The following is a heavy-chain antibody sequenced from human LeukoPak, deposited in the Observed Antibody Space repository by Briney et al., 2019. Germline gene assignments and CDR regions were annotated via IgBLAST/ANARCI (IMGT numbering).Heavy chain of an antibody. J-gene: IGHJ5*02. Sequence: SETLSLTCAVYGGSFSGYYWSWIRQPPGKGLEWIGSIFYSGSTYYNPSLKSRVTISVDTSKNQFSLKLSSVTAADTAVYYCARERARQQLEREFDPWGQGTLVTVSS. CDR1: GGSFSGYY. D-gene: IGHD6-13*01. V-gene: IGHV4-34*12. CDR2: IFYSGST. CDR3: ARERARQQLEREFDP.